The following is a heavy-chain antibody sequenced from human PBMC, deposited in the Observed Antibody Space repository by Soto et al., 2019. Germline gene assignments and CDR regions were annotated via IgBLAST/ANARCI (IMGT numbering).Heavy chain of an antibody. CDR2: IHYSGSS. J-gene: IGHJ5*02. D-gene: IGHD3-10*01. V-gene: IGHV4-39*01. Sequence: PSETLSLTCSVSGGSISGNNYYWGWIRQPPGKRMEWIGYIHYSGSSNYNPSLQSRVTISVDTSKNQFSLKLSSVTAADTALYSCAKIGGHMVRGVENWFDPWGQGTLVTVS. CDR3: AKIGGHMVRGVENWFDP. CDR1: GGSISGNNYY.